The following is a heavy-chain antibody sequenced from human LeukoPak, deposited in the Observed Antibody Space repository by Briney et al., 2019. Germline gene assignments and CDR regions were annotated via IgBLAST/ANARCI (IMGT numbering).Heavy chain of an antibody. J-gene: IGHJ3*01. D-gene: IGHD1-7*01. Sequence: SETLSLTCTVSGGSISSSSYYWGWIRQPPGKGLEWIGSIYYSGSTYYNPSLKSRVTISVDTSKNQFSLKLSSVTAADTAVYYCAVITGTAFDYWGQGTMVTVSS. CDR2: IYYSGST. V-gene: IGHV4-39*01. CDR1: GGSISSSSYY. CDR3: AVITGTAFDY.